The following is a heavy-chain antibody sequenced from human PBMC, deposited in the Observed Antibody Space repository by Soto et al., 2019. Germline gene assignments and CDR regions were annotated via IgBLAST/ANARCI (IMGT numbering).Heavy chain of an antibody. Sequence: GSLRLSCAASGFTFSSYAMSWVRQAPGKGLEWVSAISGSGGSTYYADSVKGRFTISRDNSKNTLYLQMNSLRAEDTAVYYCAKPHSSSSRYYYYYMDVWGKGTTVTVSS. CDR2: ISGSGGST. CDR3: AKPHSSSSRYYYYYMDV. D-gene: IGHD6-6*01. V-gene: IGHV3-23*01. J-gene: IGHJ6*03. CDR1: GFTFSSYA.